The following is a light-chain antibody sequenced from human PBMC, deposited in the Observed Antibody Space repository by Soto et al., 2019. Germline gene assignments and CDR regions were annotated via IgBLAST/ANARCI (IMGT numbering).Light chain of an antibody. CDR3: SSYTSSRTYG. J-gene: IGLJ1*01. Sequence: QSALTQPASVSGSPGQSITISCTGTSSDVGGYNYVSWYQQHPGKAPKLMIYEVSNRPSGVSNRFSGSKSGNTASLTISGLQAEDEAEYYCSSYTSSRTYGFGTGTKLTVL. CDR2: EVS. CDR1: SSDVGGYNY. V-gene: IGLV2-14*01.